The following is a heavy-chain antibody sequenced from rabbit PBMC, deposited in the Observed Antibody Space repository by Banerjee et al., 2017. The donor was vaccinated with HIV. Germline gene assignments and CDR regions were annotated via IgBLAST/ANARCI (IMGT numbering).Heavy chain of an antibody. CDR1: GFSFSSSYY. V-gene: IGHV1S40*01. Sequence: QSLEESGGDLVKPGASLTLTCTASGFSFSSSYYVCWVRQAPGKGLEWIACIYAGSSGSTYYASWAKGRFTISKTSSTTVTLQMTSLTAADTATYFCARDGSGWGANFNLWGQGTLVTVS. CDR2: IYAGSSGST. J-gene: IGHJ4*01. D-gene: IGHD4-1*01. CDR3: ARDGSGWGANFNL.